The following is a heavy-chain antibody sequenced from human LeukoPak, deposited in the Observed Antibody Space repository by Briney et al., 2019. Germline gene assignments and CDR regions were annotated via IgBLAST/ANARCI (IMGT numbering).Heavy chain of an antibody. Sequence: ASVKVSCKASGYTFTSYGISWVRQASGQGLEWMGIINPSGGSTSYAQKFQGRVTMTRDTSTSTVYMELSSLRSEDTAVYYCASGFTVPYYYYYGMDVWGQGTTVTVSS. D-gene: IGHD4-17*01. CDR2: INPSGGST. V-gene: IGHV1-46*01. CDR1: GYTFTSYG. J-gene: IGHJ6*02. CDR3: ASGFTVPYYYYYGMDV.